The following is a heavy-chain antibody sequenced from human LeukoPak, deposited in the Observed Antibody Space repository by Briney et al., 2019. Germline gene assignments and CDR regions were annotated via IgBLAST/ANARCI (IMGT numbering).Heavy chain of an antibody. CDR3: ARHVKYYYDSSGSATYYFDY. D-gene: IGHD3-22*01. Sequence: SETLSLTCAVYGGSFSGYYWSWIRQPPGKGLEWIGEINHSGSTNYNPSLKSRVTISVDTSKNQFFLKLSSVTAADTAVYYCARHVKYYYDSSGSATYYFDYWGQGTLVTVSS. CDR2: INHSGST. V-gene: IGHV4-34*01. CDR1: GGSFSGYY. J-gene: IGHJ4*02.